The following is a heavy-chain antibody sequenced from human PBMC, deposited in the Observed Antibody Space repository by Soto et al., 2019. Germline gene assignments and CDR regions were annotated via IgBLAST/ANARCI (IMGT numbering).Heavy chain of an antibody. Sequence: EVQLVESGGGFVKPGGSLTLSCAASGFTFSNAWLSWVRQAPGNRLEWVGRIKSKTDGETTDYAAPAKGRFTISRDDAKNSLFLQMNSLRDEDTAVYYCAMVPPAYWGQGTLVTVSS. CDR3: AMVPPAY. CDR1: GFTFSNAW. CDR2: IKSKTDGETT. J-gene: IGHJ4*02. V-gene: IGHV3-15*01. D-gene: IGHD2-8*01.